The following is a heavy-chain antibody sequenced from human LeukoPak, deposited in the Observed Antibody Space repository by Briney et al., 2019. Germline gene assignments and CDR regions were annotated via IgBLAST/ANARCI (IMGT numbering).Heavy chain of an antibody. CDR3: VSPRGFSYGYFGQ. D-gene: IGHD5-18*01. V-gene: IGHV4-39*01. CDR1: GGSISSSSAY. CDR2: IYYSKNT. J-gene: IGHJ4*02. Sequence: LSETLTLTCTVSGGSISSSSAYWGWIRQPPGKGLEWIGSIYYSKNTYYNPSLKSRVSISADTSKNQFSLTLGSVSATDTAVYYCVSPRGFSYGYFGQWGQGTRVTVSS.